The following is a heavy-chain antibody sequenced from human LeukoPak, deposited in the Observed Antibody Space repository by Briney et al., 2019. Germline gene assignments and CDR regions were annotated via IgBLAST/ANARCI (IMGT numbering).Heavy chain of an antibody. D-gene: IGHD6-6*01. CDR2: IYYSGST. CDR3: ARDYSSSAQDY. CDR1: GGSISSSSYY. Sequence: PSETLSLTCTVSGGSISSSSYYWGWIRQPPGKGLEWIGRIYYSGSTYYNPSLNSRVTISADTSNNQFSLKLSSVTAADTSVYYCARDYSSSAQDYWGEGTLVSVSS. V-gene: IGHV4-39*01. J-gene: IGHJ4*02.